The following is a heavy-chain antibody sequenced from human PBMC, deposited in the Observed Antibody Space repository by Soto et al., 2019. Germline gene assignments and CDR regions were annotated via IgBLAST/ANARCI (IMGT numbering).Heavy chain of an antibody. D-gene: IGHD3-22*01. CDR2: ISGSGDRT. CDR1: GITISNYP. CDR3: VKDDGGYPSTAPH. Sequence: EVQLLESGGGLVQPGGSLRLSCAASGITISNYPMSWVRQAPGKGLDWVSGISGSGDRTYYADSANGRFTISKDISRNSLSLQLDSLGVEDTALYFCVKDDGGYPSTAPHWGQGTLVTVSS. V-gene: IGHV3-23*01. J-gene: IGHJ4*02.